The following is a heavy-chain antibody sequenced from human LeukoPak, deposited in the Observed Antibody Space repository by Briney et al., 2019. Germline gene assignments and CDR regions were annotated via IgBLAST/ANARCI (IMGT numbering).Heavy chain of an antibody. Sequence: ASVKVSCKATGYTFSSYGISWVRQAPGQGPEWMGWISAYNANTKYAQKFQGRVTMTTDTSTSTADMELRSLRSDDTAVYYCARAATATGSAFDLWGQGTMITVSS. CDR3: ARAATATGSAFDL. D-gene: IGHD6-13*01. V-gene: IGHV1-18*01. J-gene: IGHJ3*01. CDR1: GYTFSSYG. CDR2: ISAYNANT.